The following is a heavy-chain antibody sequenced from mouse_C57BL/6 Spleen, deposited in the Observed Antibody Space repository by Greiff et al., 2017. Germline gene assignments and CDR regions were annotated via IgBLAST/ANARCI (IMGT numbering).Heavy chain of an antibody. J-gene: IGHJ4*01. CDR2: IHPTSGST. D-gene: IGHD1-1*01. CDR1: GYTFTSYW. CDR3: ARRDDGNSFSYAMDY. Sequence: QVQLQQPGAELVKPGASVKLSCKASGYTFTSYWMHWVKQRPGQGLEWIGMIHPTSGSTNYNEKFKSKATLTVDKSSSTAYMQLSSLTSEDSAVYYCARRDDGNSFSYAMDYWGQGTSVTVSS. V-gene: IGHV1-64*01.